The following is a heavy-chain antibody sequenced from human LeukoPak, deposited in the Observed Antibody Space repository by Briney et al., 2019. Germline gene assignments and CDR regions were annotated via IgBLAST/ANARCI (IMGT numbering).Heavy chain of an antibody. CDR3: ARDRPEMATITDYYYYYMDV. Sequence: KPSETLTLTCTVSGGSISSSNYYWGWIRQPPGKGLEWVSYISSSGSTIYYADSVKGRFTISRDNAKNSLYLQMNSLRAEDTAVYYCARDRPEMATITDYYYYYMDVWGEGTTVTISS. J-gene: IGHJ6*03. CDR2: ISSSGSTI. CDR1: GGSISSSNYY. V-gene: IGHV3-11*04. D-gene: IGHD5-24*01.